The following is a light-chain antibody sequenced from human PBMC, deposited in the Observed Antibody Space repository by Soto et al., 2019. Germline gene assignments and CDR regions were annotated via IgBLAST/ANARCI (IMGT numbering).Light chain of an antibody. CDR1: QSVSSSY. V-gene: IGKV3-20*01. Sequence: EIVLTQSPGTLSLSPGERATLSCRASQSVSSSYLAWYQQKPGQAPRLLIYGASSRATGIPDRFSGSGSGTDFTLTISRLEPDDFAVYYCQQYRNSLYTFGQGTKLEIK. CDR2: GAS. CDR3: QQYRNSLYT. J-gene: IGKJ2*01.